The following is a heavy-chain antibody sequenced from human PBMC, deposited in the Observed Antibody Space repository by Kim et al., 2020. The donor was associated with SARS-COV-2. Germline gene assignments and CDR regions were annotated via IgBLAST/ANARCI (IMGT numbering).Heavy chain of an antibody. V-gene: IGHV3-30*03. CDR1: GFTFSSYD. J-gene: IGHJ6*02. CDR3: ARVGPMIGGIIVNYYAMDV. D-gene: IGHD3-10*01. Sequence: VGSLRLSCAASGFTFSSYDIHWVRQAPGKGLEWVALVSHDGSERYYADSVKGRFTISRDNSEKTLYLQMNSLRHEDTAVYYCARVGPMIGGIIVNYYAMDVWGHGTTVTVSS. CDR2: VSHDGSER.